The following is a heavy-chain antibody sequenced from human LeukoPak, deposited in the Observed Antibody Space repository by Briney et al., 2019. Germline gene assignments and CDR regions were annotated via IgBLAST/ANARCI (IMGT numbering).Heavy chain of an antibody. J-gene: IGHJ1*01. V-gene: IGHV3-21*01. CDR1: GFTLSSYS. CDR3: ARGRYSGSYYGEYFQH. Sequence: GGTLRLSPAASGFTLSSYSMNCVRQAPRKGQEWGSSISSSSSYIYYAASVQGRFTISRDNAKNSLYLQMNSLRAEDTAVYYCARGRYSGSYYGEYFQHWGQGTLVTVSS. D-gene: IGHD1-26*01. CDR2: ISSSSSYI.